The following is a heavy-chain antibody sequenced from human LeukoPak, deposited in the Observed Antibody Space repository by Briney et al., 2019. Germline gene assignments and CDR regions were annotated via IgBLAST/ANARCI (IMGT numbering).Heavy chain of an antibody. V-gene: IGHV3-49*04. CDR3: GRCPRWYFFLDL. Sequence: SLTPSCTASGLKFGDQGLSWVRPAPEGGREWIGVIIRDANGGKPEYAASGKGRCRIARDASNNVGYVPMNSMKTGDTAVYYCGRCPRWYFFLDLWGVGTTVIVSS. CDR2: IIRDANGGKP. D-gene: IGHD2-8*01. J-gene: IGHJ6*03. CDR1: GLKFGDQG.